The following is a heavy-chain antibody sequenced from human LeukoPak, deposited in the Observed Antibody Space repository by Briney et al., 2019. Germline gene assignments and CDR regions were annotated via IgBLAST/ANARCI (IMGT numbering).Heavy chain of an antibody. CDR1: GGSFSGYY. CDR2: INHSGST. D-gene: IGHD2-2*01. Sequence: SETLSLTCAVYGGSFSGYYWSWIRQPPGKGLEWIGDINHSGSTNYNPSLKSRVTISVDTSKNQFSLKLSSVTAADTAVYYCARLGVVVPAAISRYYYYMDVWGKGTTVTISS. V-gene: IGHV4-34*01. CDR3: ARLGVVVPAAISRYYYYMDV. J-gene: IGHJ6*03.